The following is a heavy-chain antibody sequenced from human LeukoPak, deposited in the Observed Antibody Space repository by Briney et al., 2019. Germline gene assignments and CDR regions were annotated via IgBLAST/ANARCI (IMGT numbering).Heavy chain of an antibody. J-gene: IGHJ3*02. D-gene: IGHD3-22*01. V-gene: IGHV3-74*01. CDR3: ASFHGGYYDSSGYFDAFDI. CDR2: INSDGSST. CDR1: GFTFGSYW. Sequence: GGSLRLSCAASGFTFGSYWMHWVRQAPGKGLVWVSRINSDGSSTSYADSVKGRFTISRDNAKNTLYLQMNSLRAEDTAVYYCASFHGGYYDSSGYFDAFDIWGQGTMVTVSS.